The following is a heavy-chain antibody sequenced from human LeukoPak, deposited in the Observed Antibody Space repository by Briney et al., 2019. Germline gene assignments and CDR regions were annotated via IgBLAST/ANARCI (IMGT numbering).Heavy chain of an antibody. CDR2: ISSSGFTT. CDR1: GFTFSDYY. Sequence: GVLRLSCAASGFTFSDYYMSWIRQAPGKGLEWLSYISSSGFTTYYADSVKGRFTISRNNAKNSLYLQMNSLRAEDTAVYYCAREPSKRWFFDYWGQGTLVTVSS. V-gene: IGHV3-11*04. J-gene: IGHJ4*02. CDR3: AREPSKRWFFDY. D-gene: IGHD5-24*01.